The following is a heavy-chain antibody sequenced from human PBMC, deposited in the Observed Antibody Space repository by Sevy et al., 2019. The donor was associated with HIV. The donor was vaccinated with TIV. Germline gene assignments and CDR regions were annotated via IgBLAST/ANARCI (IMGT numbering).Heavy chain of an antibody. V-gene: IGHV4-4*07. CDR3: ARDRAGPVNIYDYSNYEHSYYYYYGMDV. CDR1: GGSISSYY. D-gene: IGHD4-4*01. Sequence: KQSQTLSLTCTVSGGSISSYYWSWIRQPAGKGLEWIGRIYTSGSTNYNPSLKSRVTMSVDTSKNQFSLKLSSVTAADTAVYYCARDRAGPVNIYDYSNYEHSYYYYYGMDVWGQGTTVTVSS. J-gene: IGHJ6*02. CDR2: IYTSGST.